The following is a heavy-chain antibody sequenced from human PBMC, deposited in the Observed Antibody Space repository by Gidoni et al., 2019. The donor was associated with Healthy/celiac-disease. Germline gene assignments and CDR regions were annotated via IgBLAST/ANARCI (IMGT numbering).Heavy chain of an antibody. V-gene: IGHV3-48*03. CDR1: GFTFSSYE. Sequence: EVQLVESGGGLVQPGGSLRLSCAASGFTFSSYEMNWVRQAPGKGLEWVSYISSSGSTIYYADSVKGRFTISRDNAKNSLYLQMNSLRAEDTAVYYCARVPPRVVVADFDYWGQGTLVTVSS. J-gene: IGHJ4*02. CDR2: ISSSGSTI. D-gene: IGHD3-22*01. CDR3: ARVPPRVVVADFDY.